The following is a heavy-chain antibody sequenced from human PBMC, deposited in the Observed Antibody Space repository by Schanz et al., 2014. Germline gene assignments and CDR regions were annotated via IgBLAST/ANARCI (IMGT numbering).Heavy chain of an antibody. Sequence: QVLLVQSGAEVKQPGASVKVSCKASGYTFTAYFIHWVRQAPGQGLEWMGRINPNTGGTNFAQKFQGRVTMTTDTSISTAYMELSRLTSDDTAVFFCARENTAVAGMPRVMDVWGQGTTVTVTS. D-gene: IGHD6-19*01. J-gene: IGHJ6*02. CDR3: ARENTAVAGMPRVMDV. CDR1: GYTFTAYF. V-gene: IGHV1-2*06. CDR2: INPNTGGT.